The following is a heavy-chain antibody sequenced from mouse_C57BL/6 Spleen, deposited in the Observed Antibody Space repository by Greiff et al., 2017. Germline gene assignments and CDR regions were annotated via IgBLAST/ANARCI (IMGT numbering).Heavy chain of an antibody. CDR2: SYPGDGDT. D-gene: IGHD1-1*01. J-gene: IGHJ4*01. CDR1: GYAFSSSW. Sequence: VPLQQSGPELVKPGASVKISCKASGYAFSSSWMNWVKQRPGKGLEWIGRSYPGDGDTNYNGKFKGKATLTADKSSSTAYMQLSSLTSEDSAVYFCARGGYYAPYAMDYWGQGTSVTVSS. CDR3: ARGGYYAPYAMDY. V-gene: IGHV1-82*01.